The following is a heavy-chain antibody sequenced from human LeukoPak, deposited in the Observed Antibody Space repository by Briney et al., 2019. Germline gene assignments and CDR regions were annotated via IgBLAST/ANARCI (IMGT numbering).Heavy chain of an antibody. CDR1: GFTFSSYS. D-gene: IGHD6-19*01. Sequence: PGGSLRLSCAASGFTFSSYSMTWVRQAPGKGLEWVSSISSSSSYIYYADLVKGRFTISRDNAKNSQYLQMNSLRAEDTAVYYCARAESVAGTTGDYWGQGTLVTVSS. CDR2: ISSSSSYI. CDR3: ARAESVAGTTGDY. J-gene: IGHJ4*02. V-gene: IGHV3-21*01.